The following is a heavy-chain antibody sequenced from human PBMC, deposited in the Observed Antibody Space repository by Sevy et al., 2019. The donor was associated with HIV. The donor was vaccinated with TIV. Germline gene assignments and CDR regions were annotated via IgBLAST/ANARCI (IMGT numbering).Heavy chain of an antibody. J-gene: IGHJ6*02. D-gene: IGHD3-22*01. CDR2: IDSGGST. CDR1: GFTVSGNY. Sequence: GGSLRLSCEASGFTVSGNYMAWVRLAPGKGLEWVSLIDSGGSTYYADSVKGRFTISRDNAKNTLYLLMNSLRTEDPPVYFCARDRSYYASGYYYDYYGMDVWGQGTTVTVSS. CDR3: ARDRSYYASGYYYDYYGMDV. V-gene: IGHV3-66*01.